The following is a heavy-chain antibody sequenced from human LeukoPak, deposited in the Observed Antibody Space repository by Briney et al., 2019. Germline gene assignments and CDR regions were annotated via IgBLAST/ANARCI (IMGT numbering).Heavy chain of an antibody. CDR1: GGTFSSYA. J-gene: IGHJ4*02. CDR2: ISAYNGNT. V-gene: IGHV1-18*01. CDR3: ARGGGIAVAGTGFSY. Sequence: ASVKVSCKASGGTFSSYAISWVRQAPGQGLEWMGWISAYNGNTNYAQKLQGRVTMTTDTSTSTAYMELRSLRSDDTAVYYCARGGGIAVAGTGFSYWGQGTLVTISS. D-gene: IGHD6-19*01.